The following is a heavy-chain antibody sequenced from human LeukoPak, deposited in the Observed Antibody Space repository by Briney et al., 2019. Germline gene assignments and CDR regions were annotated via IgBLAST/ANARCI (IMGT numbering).Heavy chain of an antibody. D-gene: IGHD3-10*01. CDR1: GGSISPYF. V-gene: IGHV4-59*01. CDR2: ISYTGST. Sequence: SETLSLTCTVSGGSISPYFWSWLRQPPGRGLDWIGYISYTGSTNYNPSLKSRVTISVDTSKNQFSLQLTSVTAADTAVYYCARDDYRGVTNFDPWGQGTLVTVSS. J-gene: IGHJ5*02. CDR3: ARDDYRGVTNFDP.